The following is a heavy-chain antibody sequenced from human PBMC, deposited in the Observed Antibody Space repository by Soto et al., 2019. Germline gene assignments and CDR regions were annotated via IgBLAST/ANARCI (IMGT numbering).Heavy chain of an antibody. CDR3: ARDKYDIFDY. D-gene: IGHD3-16*01. CDR2: IYYSGST. V-gene: IGHV4-31*03. J-gene: IGHJ4*02. CDR1: GGSISSGGYY. Sequence: SETLSLTCTVSGGSISSGGYYWSWIRQHPGKGLEWIGYIYYSGSTYYNPSLKSRVTISVDTSKNQFSLKLSSVTAADTAVYYCARDKYDIFDYWGQGTLVTVYS.